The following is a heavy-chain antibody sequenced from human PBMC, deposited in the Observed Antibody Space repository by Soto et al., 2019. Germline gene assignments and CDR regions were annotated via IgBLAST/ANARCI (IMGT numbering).Heavy chain of an antibody. Sequence: QVQLVESGGGVVQPGRSRRLSCAASGFSFNTYPMNWVRQAPGKRLKWVALISHDGSKKYYADSVKGRFTISRDNSENTLYLQLNNLSAEDTAVYYSARWTYYYDSGGYRWGQGTLVTVSS. CDR1: GFSFNTYP. CDR3: ARWTYYYDSGGYR. D-gene: IGHD3-22*01. J-gene: IGHJ4*02. V-gene: IGHV3-30-3*01. CDR2: ISHDGSKK.